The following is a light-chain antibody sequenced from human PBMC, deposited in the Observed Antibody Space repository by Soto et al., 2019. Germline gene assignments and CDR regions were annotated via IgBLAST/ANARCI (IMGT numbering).Light chain of an antibody. CDR1: QSVSSN. CDR2: AAS. CDR3: QQNNNWPPIT. J-gene: IGKJ5*01. Sequence: EIVMTPSPATLSVSPVERATLSCRASQSVSSNLAWYQQKPGQAPRLLIYAASTRATGVPARFSGSGSGTEFTLTISSLQSEDFAVYYCQQNNNWPPITFGQGTRLEIK. V-gene: IGKV3-15*01.